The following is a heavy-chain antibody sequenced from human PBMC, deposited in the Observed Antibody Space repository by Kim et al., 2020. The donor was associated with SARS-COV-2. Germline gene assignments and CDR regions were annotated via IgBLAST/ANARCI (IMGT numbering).Heavy chain of an antibody. CDR2: ISSSSSTI. CDR1: GFTFSSYS. V-gene: IGHV3-48*04. Sequence: GGSLRLSCAASGFTFSSYSMNWVRQAPGKGLEWVSYISSSSSTIYYADSVKGRFTISRDNAKNSLYLQMNSLRAEDTAVYYCARDGGHDYSNVGYYGMDVWGQGTTVTVSS. CDR3: ARDGGHDYSNVGYYGMDV. D-gene: IGHD4-4*01. J-gene: IGHJ6*02.